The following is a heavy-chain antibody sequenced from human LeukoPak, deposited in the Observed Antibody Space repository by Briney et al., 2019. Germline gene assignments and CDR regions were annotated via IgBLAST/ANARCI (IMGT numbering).Heavy chain of an antibody. CDR1: GYSFTSYW. V-gene: IGHV5-51*01. J-gene: IGHJ5*02. CDR2: IYPGDSDT. CDR3: ARQGRGYYDFWSGKVNWFDP. D-gene: IGHD3-3*01. Sequence: GESLKISCKGSGYSFTSYWIGWVRQMPGKGLEWMGIIYPGDSDTRYSPSFQGQVTISADKSISTAYLQWSSLKASDTAMYYCARQGRGYYDFWSGKVNWFDPWGQGTLVTVSS.